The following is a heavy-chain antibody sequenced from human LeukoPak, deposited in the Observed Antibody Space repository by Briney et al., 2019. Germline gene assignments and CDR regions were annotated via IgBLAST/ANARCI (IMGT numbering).Heavy chain of an antibody. D-gene: IGHD2-8*01. J-gene: IGHJ4*02. CDR2: ISSSSII. Sequence: GGSLRLSCAASGFTFRTYSMNWVRQAPGKGREGVSYISSSSIIYYADSVEGRFTISRDSAKNSLYLQMNSLRAEDAAVYYCARDECSNGVCYPHEYWGQGTLVTVSS. V-gene: IGHV3-48*01. CDR1: GFTFRTYS. CDR3: ARDECSNGVCYPHEY.